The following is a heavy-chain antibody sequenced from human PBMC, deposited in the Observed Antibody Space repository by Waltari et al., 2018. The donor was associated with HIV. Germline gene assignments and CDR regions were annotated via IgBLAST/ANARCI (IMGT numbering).Heavy chain of an antibody. CDR3: ARGYCSGGSCYVYGY. V-gene: IGHV1-2*02. J-gene: IGHJ4*02. Sequence: QVQMVQSGAEVKKHGASVKVSCKAAGYTFTGYSMHWLRQPPGQGLEWMGWINPNSCGTNYAQKFQGRVTMTRDTSISTAYMELSRLRSDDTAVYYCARGYCSGGSCYVYGYWGQGTLVTVSS. D-gene: IGHD2-15*01. CDR2: INPNSCGT. CDR1: GYTFTGYS.